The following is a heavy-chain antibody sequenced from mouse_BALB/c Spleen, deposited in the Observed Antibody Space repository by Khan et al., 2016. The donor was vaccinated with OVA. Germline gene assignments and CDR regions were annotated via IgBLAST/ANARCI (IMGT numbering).Heavy chain of an antibody. CDR3: ARGGVVVPYWYFDV. CDR2: ISYDGSN. D-gene: IGHD1-1*01. Sequence: EVQLQESGPGLVKPSQSLSLTCSVTGYSITGGYSWSWIRQFPGNKLEWMGYISYDGSNNYNPSLKNRNSITRDTPQNKFFLKLNSVTTEDTATYYCARGGVVVPYWYFDVWGAGTTVTVSS. V-gene: IGHV3-6*02. CDR1: GYSITGGYS. J-gene: IGHJ1*01.